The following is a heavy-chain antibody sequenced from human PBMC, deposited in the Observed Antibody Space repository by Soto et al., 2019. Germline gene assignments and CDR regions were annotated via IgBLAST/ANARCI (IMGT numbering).Heavy chain of an antibody. D-gene: IGHD2-15*01. CDR1: GGSISSGDYY. J-gene: IGHJ4*02. Sequence: PSETLSLTGNISGGSISSGDYYWSWIRQPPGKGLEWIGYIYYSGSTYYNPSLKSRVTISVDTSKNQFSLKLSSVTAADTAVYYCARVIRVRSSHFDYWGQGTLVTVSS. V-gene: IGHV4-30-4*01. CDR3: ARVIRVRSSHFDY. CDR2: IYYSGST.